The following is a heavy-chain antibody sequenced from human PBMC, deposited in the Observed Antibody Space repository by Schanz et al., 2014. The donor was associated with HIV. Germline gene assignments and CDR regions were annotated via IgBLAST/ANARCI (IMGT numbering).Heavy chain of an antibody. Sequence: DVQLLDSGGGLVQPGGSLRLSCAASGFAFSNYAMSWVRQAPGKGLEWVSSITESGGRTYYADSVKGRFTISRDNSRNALYLHMNSLRADDTAIYYCVKAYSSGFSGAGSWGQGALVTVSS. CDR2: ITESGGRT. J-gene: IGHJ5*02. D-gene: IGHD5-18*01. V-gene: IGHV3-23*01. CDR1: GFAFSNYA. CDR3: VKAYSSGFSGAGS.